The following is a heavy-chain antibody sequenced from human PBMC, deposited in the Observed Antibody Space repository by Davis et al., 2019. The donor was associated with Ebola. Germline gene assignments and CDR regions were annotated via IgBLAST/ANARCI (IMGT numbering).Heavy chain of an antibody. CDR3: ARDAYFFPYYGMDV. CDR1: GFTFSSYA. J-gene: IGHJ6*02. CDR2: ISGSGGST. Sequence: PGGSLRLSCAASGFTFSSYAMSWVRQAPGKGLEWVSAISGSGGSTYYADSVKGRFTISRDNSKNTLYLQMNSLRAEDTAVYYCARDAYFFPYYGMDVWGQGTTVTVSS. D-gene: IGHD3-3*01. V-gene: IGHV3-23*01.